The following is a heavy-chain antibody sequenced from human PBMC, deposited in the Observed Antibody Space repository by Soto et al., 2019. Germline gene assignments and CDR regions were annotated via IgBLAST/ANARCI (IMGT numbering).Heavy chain of an antibody. CDR3: AREDRDRETGLVPAAIDGMDV. Sequence: SVKVSCKASGGTLSRYSFTWVRQAKGHGLEWMGRIIPVFGIASYAQKFQGRVTITADKSTSTAYMELSSLRSEDTAVYYCAREDRDRETGLVPAAIDGMDVWGQGTTVTVSS. CDR1: GGTLSRYS. CDR2: IIPVFGIA. V-gene: IGHV1-69*04. D-gene: IGHD2-2*01. J-gene: IGHJ6*02.